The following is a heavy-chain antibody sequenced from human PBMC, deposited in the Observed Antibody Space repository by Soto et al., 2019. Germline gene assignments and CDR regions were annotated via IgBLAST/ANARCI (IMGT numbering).Heavy chain of an antibody. CDR1: GFTFSSYS. Sequence: EVQLVESGGGLVQPGGSLRLSCAASGFTFSSYSMNWVRQAPGKGLEWASYISSSSSTIYYADSVKGRFTISRDNAKNSLYLQMNSLRAEDTAVYYCAREEGLLNWFEPWGQGTLVTVSS. CDR3: AREEGLLNWFEP. J-gene: IGHJ5*02. CDR2: ISSSSSTI. V-gene: IGHV3-48*01. D-gene: IGHD1-26*01.